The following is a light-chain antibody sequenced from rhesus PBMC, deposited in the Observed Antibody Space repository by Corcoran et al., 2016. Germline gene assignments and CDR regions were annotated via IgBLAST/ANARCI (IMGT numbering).Light chain of an antibody. J-gene: IGKJ1*01. CDR1: QSLVHSDGNTY. CDR3: MQGTHWPRT. CDR2: QVS. Sequence: DVVMTQSPLSLPVTLGQPASISCRSSQSLVHSDGNTYLNWLPQKPGQPPRRLIYQVSNRDSGVPDRFSGSGAGTDCTLKISRVEAEDVGVYYCMQGTHWPRTFGQGTKVEIK. V-gene: IGKV2S9*01.